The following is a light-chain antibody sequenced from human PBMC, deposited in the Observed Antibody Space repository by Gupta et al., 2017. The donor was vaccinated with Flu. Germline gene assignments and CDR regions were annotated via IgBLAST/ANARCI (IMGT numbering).Light chain of an antibody. V-gene: IGLV1-44*01. Sequence: WYQHLPGTAPRRLIYNDNQRPSGVPDRFSGAKTGNSASRAIGGLQSEEEADYYCAAWDDSLTALSADGSLTGLWVFGGGTKLSVL. J-gene: IGLJ3*02. CDR2: NDN. CDR3: AAWDDSLTALSADGSLTGLWV.